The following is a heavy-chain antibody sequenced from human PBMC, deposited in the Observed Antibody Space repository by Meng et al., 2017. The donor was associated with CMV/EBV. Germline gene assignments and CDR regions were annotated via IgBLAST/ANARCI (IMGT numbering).Heavy chain of an antibody. CDR3: ARVGRTSCYDY. CDR1: GGSSGSGDDY. J-gene: IGHJ4*02. V-gene: IGHV4-30-4*08. Sequence: QVHSQAAGPGLVQPSPTLAPPRTGAGGSSGSGDDYWGWIRQPPGKGLEWIGYIYYSGSTYYNPSLKSRVTISVDTSKNQFSLKLSSVTAADTAVYYCARVGRTSCYDYWGQGTLVTVSS. CDR2: IYYSGST. D-gene: IGHD2-2*01.